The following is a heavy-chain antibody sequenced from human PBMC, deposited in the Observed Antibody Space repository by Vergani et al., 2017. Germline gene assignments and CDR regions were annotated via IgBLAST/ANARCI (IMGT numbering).Heavy chain of an antibody. D-gene: IGHD4-17*01. J-gene: IGHJ6*02. CDR1: GFTFSSYS. CDR3: ASEYGDYYYYGMDV. CDR2: ISSSSSTI. Sequence: EVQLVESGGGLVQPGGSLRLSCAASGFTFSSYSMNWVRQAPGKGLEWVSYISSSSSTIYYADSVKGRFTISRDNAKNSLYLQMNSLRAEDTAVYYCASEYGDYYYYGMDVWGQGTTVTVSS. V-gene: IGHV3-48*01.